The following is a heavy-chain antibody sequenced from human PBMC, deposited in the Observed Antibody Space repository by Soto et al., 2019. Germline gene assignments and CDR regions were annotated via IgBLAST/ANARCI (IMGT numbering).Heavy chain of an antibody. J-gene: IGHJ6*02. V-gene: IGHV1-69*13. CDR2: IIPVFVTA. CDR3: GRDRNPSSAHYDSYGMDV. D-gene: IGHD3-22*01. CDR1: GGTFSSYA. Sequence: GASVKVSCKASGGTFSSYAISWVRQAPGQGLEWMGGIIPVFVTANYAQKFQGRVTITADESTTTAYMELSSLRSEDTAVYFCGRDRNPSSAHYDSYGMDVWGQGTTVTVSS.